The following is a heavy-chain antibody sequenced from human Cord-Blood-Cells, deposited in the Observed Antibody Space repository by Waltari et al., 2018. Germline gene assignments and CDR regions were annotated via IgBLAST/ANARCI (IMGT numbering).Heavy chain of an antibody. V-gene: IGHV1-18*01. CDR3: ARRIAVAGTWFDP. CDR2: ISAYNGNT. CDR1: GYTLTSYG. Sequence: QVQLVQSGAEVKKQGASVKVSCTPSGYTLTSYGISWVRPAPGQGLEWMGWISAYNGNTNYAQKLQGRVTMTTDTSTSTAYMELRSLRSDDTAVYYCARRIAVAGTWFDPWGQGTLVTVSS. D-gene: IGHD6-19*01. J-gene: IGHJ5*02.